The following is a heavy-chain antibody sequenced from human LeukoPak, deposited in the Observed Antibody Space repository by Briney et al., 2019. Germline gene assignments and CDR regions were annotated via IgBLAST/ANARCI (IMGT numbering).Heavy chain of an antibody. Sequence: GGSLRLSCAASGFTFSSYAMSWVRQAPEKGLEWVSDISGSGASTYYADSVKGRFTISRDNSKNTLYLQMNSLRAEDTAVYYCATRIHYYESSDYWGQGTLVTVSS. J-gene: IGHJ4*02. D-gene: IGHD3-22*01. CDR3: ATRIHYYESSDY. V-gene: IGHV3-23*01. CDR2: ISGSGAST. CDR1: GFTFSSYA.